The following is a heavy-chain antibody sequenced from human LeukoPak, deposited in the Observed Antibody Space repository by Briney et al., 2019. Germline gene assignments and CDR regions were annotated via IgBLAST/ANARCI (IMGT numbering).Heavy chain of an antibody. V-gene: IGHV4-30-4*08. CDR3: ARPPPRGSGYSHGQGHYFDY. CDR2: IYYSGST. J-gene: IGHJ4*02. CDR1: GGSISSGDYY. D-gene: IGHD5-18*01. Sequence: SETLSLTCTVSGGSISSGDYYWSWIRQPPGKGLEWIGYIYYSGSTYYNPSLKSRVTISVDTSKNQFSLKLSSVTAADTAVYYCARPPPRGSGYSHGQGHYFDYWGQGTLVTVSS.